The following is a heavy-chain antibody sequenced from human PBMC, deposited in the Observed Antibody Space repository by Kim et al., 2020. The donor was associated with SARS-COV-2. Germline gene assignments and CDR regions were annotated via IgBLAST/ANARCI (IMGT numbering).Heavy chain of an antibody. CDR3: ARQVAGTDRRFDY. CDR2: IHASGST. Sequence: SETLSLICTVSGGSFSSYRLSWIRQSAGKGLEWIGRIHASGSTNYNPSLKSRLTMSVDASQHQMSLKLSSVTAADTAMYYCARQVAGTDRRFDYWGQGILVTVSS. CDR1: GGSFSSYR. D-gene: IGHD6-19*01. V-gene: IGHV4-4*07. J-gene: IGHJ4*02.